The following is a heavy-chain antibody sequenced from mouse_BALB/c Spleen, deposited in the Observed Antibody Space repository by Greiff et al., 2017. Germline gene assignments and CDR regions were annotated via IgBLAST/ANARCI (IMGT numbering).Heavy chain of an antibody. V-gene: IGHV7-3*02. Sequence: DVHLVESGGGLVQPGGSLRLSCATSGFTFTDYYMSWVRQPPGKALEWLGFIRNKANGYTTEYSASVKGRFTISRDNSQSILYLQMNTLRAEDSATYDCARVGRYYGSSAFAYWGQGTLVTVSA. D-gene: IGHD1-1*01. CDR1: GFTFTDYY. CDR3: ARVGRYYGSSAFAY. CDR2: IRNKANGYTT. J-gene: IGHJ3*01.